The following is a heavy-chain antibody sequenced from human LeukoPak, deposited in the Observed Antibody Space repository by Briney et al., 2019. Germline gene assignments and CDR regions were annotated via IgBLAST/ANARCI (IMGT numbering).Heavy chain of an antibody. Sequence: ASVKVSCKASGGTFSSYAISWVRQAPGQGLEWMGWINTNTGNPTYAQGFTGRFVFSLDTSVSTAYLQISSLKAEDTAVYYCARVGIAAAGYNWFDPWGQGTLVTVSS. J-gene: IGHJ5*02. CDR1: GGTFSSYA. CDR3: ARVGIAAAGYNWFDP. CDR2: INTNTGNP. V-gene: IGHV7-4-1*02. D-gene: IGHD6-13*01.